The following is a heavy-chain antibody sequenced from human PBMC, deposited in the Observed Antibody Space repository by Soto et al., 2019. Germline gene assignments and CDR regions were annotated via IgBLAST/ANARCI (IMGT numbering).Heavy chain of an antibody. Sequence: SETLCLTFAVYGGSFSGHSWTWIRQSPGKGLEWIGDINHSGRVNYSRSLKSRVTISLDTSKNQFSLTLSAVTAADTAMYYCSTRAYATNVYYRFDXWGQVTRVTVSX. D-gene: IGHD1-26*01. CDR1: GGSFSGHS. CDR2: INHSGRV. CDR3: STRAYATNVYYRFDX. V-gene: IGHV4-34*01. J-gene: IGHJ5*01.